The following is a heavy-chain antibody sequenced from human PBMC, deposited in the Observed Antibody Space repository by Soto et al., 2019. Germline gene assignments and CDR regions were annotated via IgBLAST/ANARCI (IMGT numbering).Heavy chain of an antibody. CDR1: GGSISSYY. CDR2: IYYSGST. V-gene: IGHV4-59*08. D-gene: IGHD6-19*01. Sequence: QVQLQESGPGLVKPSETLSLTCTVSGGSISSYYWSWIRQPPGKGLEWIGYIYYSGSTNYNPSLKSRVTTSVDTSKTQVSLKRSSVPAADTAVYYCARQQWLVLNAFDIWGQGTMVTVSS. J-gene: IGHJ3*02. CDR3: ARQQWLVLNAFDI.